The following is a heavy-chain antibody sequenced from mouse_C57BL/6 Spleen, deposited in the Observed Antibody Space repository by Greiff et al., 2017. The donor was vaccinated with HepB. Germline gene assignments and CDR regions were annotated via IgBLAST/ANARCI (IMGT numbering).Heavy chain of an antibody. J-gene: IGHJ3*01. CDR2: IHPSDSDT. D-gene: IGHD1-2*01. Sequence: VQLQQPGAELVQPGASVKVSCKASGYTFTSYWMHWVKQRPGQGLEWIGRIHPSDSDTNYNQKFKGKATLTVGKSSSTAYMQLSSLTSEDSAVYYCAHHITTASDWFAYWGQGTLVTVSA. CDR3: AHHITTASDWFAY. CDR1: GYTFTSYW. V-gene: IGHV1-74*01.